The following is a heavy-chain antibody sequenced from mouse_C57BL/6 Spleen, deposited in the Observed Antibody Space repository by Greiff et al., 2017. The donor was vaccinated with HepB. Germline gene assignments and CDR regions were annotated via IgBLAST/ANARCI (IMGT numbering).Heavy chain of an antibody. V-gene: IGHV1-72*01. Sequence: QVQLQQPGAELVKPGASVKLSCKASGYTFTSYWMHWVKQRPGRGLEWIGRIDPNSGGTKYNEKFKSKATLTVDKPSSTAYMQRSSLTSEDSAVYYCASWGYYGRFAYWGQGTLVTVSA. D-gene: IGHD1-2*01. CDR3: ASWGYYGRFAY. CDR1: GYTFTSYW. CDR2: IDPNSGGT. J-gene: IGHJ3*01.